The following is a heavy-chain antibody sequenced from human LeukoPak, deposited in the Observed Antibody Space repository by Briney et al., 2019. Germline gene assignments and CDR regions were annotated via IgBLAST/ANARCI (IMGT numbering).Heavy chain of an antibody. Sequence: SQTLSLTCTVSGGSISSYYWSWIGQPPGKGLEWIGYIYYSGSTNYNPSLKSRVTISVDTSKNQFSLKLSSVTAADTAVYYCARALRRDGCLDYWGQGTLVTDSS. CDR2: IYYSGST. D-gene: IGHD5-24*01. CDR3: ARALRRDGCLDY. J-gene: IGHJ4*02. CDR1: GGSISSYY. V-gene: IGHV4-59*01.